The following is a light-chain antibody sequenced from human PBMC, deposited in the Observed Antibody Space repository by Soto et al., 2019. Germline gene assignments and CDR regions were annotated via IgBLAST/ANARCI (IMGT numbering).Light chain of an antibody. Sequence: QSALTQPASVSGSPGQSITISCTGTSSDVGGYNYVSWYQQHPGKAPKLMIYDVSSRPSGVSNRFSGSKSGNTASLTISGLQAEDAAGYYCTSYTRSSTRGVFGGGTKVTVL. CDR1: SSDVGGYNY. V-gene: IGLV2-14*03. CDR3: TSYTRSSTRGV. CDR2: DVS. J-gene: IGLJ2*01.